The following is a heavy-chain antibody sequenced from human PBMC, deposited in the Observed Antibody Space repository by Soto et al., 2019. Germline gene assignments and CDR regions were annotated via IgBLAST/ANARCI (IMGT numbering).Heavy chain of an antibody. D-gene: IGHD6-19*01. CDR1: GFTFSGSA. V-gene: IGHV3-73*02. CDR2: IRSKANSYAT. CDR3: AVAGTIDY. Sequence: EVQLVESGGGLVQPGGSLKLSCAASGFTFSGSAMHWVRQASGKGLEWVGRIRSKANSYATAYAASVKGRFTISRDDSKNTAYLQMNSLKTEDTAVYYCAVAGTIDYWGPGTLVTVSS. J-gene: IGHJ4*02.